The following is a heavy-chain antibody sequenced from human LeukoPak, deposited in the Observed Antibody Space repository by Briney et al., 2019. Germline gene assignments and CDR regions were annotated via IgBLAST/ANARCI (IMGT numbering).Heavy chain of an antibody. CDR1: GGSFSGYY. J-gene: IGHJ4*02. Sequence: ETLSLTCAVYGGSFSGYYWSWIRQPPGKGLEWVANIKQDGSEKYYVDSVKGRFTISRDNVKNSLYLQMNSLRAEDTAVYYCAREVYSSGWVDYWGQGTLVTVSS. CDR2: IKQDGSEK. CDR3: AREVYSSGWVDY. D-gene: IGHD6-19*01. V-gene: IGHV3-7*03.